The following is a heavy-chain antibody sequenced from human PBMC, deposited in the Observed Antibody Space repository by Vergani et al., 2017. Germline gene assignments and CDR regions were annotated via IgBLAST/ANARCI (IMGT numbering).Heavy chain of an antibody. CDR1: GGSFSGYY. V-gene: IGHV4-34*01. CDR2: INHSGST. J-gene: IGHJ5*02. Sequence: QVQLQQWGAGLLKPSETLSLTCAVYGGSFSGYYWSWIRQPPGKGLEWIGEINHSGSTNYNPSLKSRVTISVDTSKNQFSLKLSSVTAADTAGYYCARGDSSVVVLCGELSRYNWFDPWGQGTLVTVSS. CDR3: ARGDSSVVVLCGELSRYNWFDP. D-gene: IGHD3-10*02.